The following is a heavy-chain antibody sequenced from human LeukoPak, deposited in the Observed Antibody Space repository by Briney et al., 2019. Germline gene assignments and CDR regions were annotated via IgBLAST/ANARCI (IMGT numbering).Heavy chain of an antibody. J-gene: IGHJ5*02. V-gene: IGHV4-4*07. CDR2: IYTSGST. Sequence: PSETLSLTCTASGGSISSYYWSWIRQPAGKGVEWIGRIYTSGSTNYNPSLKSRVTMSVDTSKNQFSLKLSSVTAADTAVYYCARGRQVQSFVEVWFDPWGQGTLVTVSS. CDR1: GGSISSYY. CDR3: ARGRQVQSFVEVWFDP. D-gene: IGHD2/OR15-2a*01.